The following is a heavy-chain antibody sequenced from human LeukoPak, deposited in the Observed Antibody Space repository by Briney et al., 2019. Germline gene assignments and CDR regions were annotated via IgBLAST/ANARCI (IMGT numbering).Heavy chain of an antibody. Sequence: SETLSLTCAVYGGSFSGYYWSWIRQPPGKGLEWIGEINHSGSTNYNPSLKSRVTISVDTSKNQFSLKLSSVTAADTAVYYCARGEVGATTKLNYWGQGTLVTVSS. CDR3: ARGEVGATTKLNY. J-gene: IGHJ4*02. D-gene: IGHD1-26*01. V-gene: IGHV4-34*01. CDR2: INHSGST. CDR1: GGSFSGYY.